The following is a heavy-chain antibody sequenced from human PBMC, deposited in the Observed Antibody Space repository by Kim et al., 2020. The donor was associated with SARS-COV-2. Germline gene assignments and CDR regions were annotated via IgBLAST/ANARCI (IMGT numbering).Heavy chain of an antibody. CDR3: ARGFFRGGFDV. CDR2: ISVDGSIT. J-gene: IGHJ6*04. Sequence: GGSLRLSCAVSRFTFNNYWINWVRHAPGMGLVWVSRISVDGSITNYADSVKGRFTMSRDNAENTLYLQMNSLRAEDTAVYYCARGFFRGGFDVGGKGTTVTVSS. CDR1: RFTFNNYW. D-gene: IGHD3-10*01. V-gene: IGHV3-74*01.